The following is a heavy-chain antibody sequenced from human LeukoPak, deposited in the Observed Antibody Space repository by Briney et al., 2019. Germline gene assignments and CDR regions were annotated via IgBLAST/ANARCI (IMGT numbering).Heavy chain of an antibody. CDR2: INHSGST. J-gene: IGHJ4*02. D-gene: IGHD2-15*01. CDR3: ARVSIAPYFDY. V-gene: IGHV4-34*01. Sequence: PSETLSLTCAVYGGSFSGYYWSWIRQPPGKGLEWIGEINHSGSTNYNPSLKSRVTISVDTSKNQFSLKLSSVTAADTAVYYCARVSIAPYFDYWGQGTLVTVSS. CDR1: GGSFSGYY.